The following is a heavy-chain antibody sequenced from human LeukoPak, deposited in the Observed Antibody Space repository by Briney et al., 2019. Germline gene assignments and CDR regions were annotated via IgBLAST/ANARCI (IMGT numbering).Heavy chain of an antibody. CDR3: ARGLVYSSGYDYSMDV. Sequence: KASETLSLTCTVSGGSISNYYWIWIRQPAGKGLEWIGRMFTTGSTNYNPSLKSRVTTSVDTSKNQFSLKLSSVTAADTAVYYCARGLVYSSGYDYSMDVWGQGTTVTVSS. D-gene: IGHD6-19*01. CDR1: GGSISNYY. CDR2: MFTTGST. V-gene: IGHV4-4*07. J-gene: IGHJ6*02.